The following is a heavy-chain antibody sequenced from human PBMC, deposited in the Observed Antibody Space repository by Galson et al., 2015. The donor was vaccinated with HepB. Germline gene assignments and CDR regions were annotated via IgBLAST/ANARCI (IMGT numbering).Heavy chain of an antibody. D-gene: IGHD6-19*01. CDR3: ARPSRLRYSSGWYRGWDY. J-gene: IGHJ4*02. V-gene: IGHV5-51*01. Sequence: QSGAEVKKPGESLKISCKGSGYSFTSYWIGWVRQMPGKGPEWMGIIYPGDSDTRYSPSFQGQVTISAGKSISTAYLQWSSLKASDTAMYYCARPSRLRYSSGWYRGWDYWGQGTLVTVSS. CDR1: GYSFTSYW. CDR2: IYPGDSDT.